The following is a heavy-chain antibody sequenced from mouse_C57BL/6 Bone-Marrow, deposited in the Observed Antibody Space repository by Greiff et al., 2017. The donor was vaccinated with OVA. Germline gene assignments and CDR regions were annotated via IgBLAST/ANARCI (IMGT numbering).Heavy chain of an antibody. CDR2: INPNNGGT. Sequence: VQLQQSGPELVKPGASVKISCKASGYTFTDYYMNWVKQSHGKSLEWIGDINPNNGGTSYNQKFKGKATLTVDKSSSTAYMELRSLTSEDSAVYYCAALYYGKGFAYWGQGTLVTVSA. CDR1: GYTFTDYY. D-gene: IGHD2-1*01. CDR3: AALYYGKGFAY. V-gene: IGHV1-26*01. J-gene: IGHJ3*01.